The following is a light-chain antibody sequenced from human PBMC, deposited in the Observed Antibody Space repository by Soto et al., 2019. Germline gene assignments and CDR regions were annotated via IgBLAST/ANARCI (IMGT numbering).Light chain of an antibody. CDR3: QSYDSSLSADV. J-gene: IGLJ1*01. V-gene: IGLV1-40*01. CDR1: SSNIGAGYD. Sequence: QSALTQPPSVSGALGQRVTISCTGSSSNIGAGYDVHWYQQLPGTAPKLLIYGNSNRPSGVPDRFSGSKSGTSASLAITGLQAEDEADYYCQSYDSSLSADVFGTGTKVTVL. CDR2: GNS.